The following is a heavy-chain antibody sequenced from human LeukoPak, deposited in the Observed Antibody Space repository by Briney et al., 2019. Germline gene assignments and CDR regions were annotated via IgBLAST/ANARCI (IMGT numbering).Heavy chain of an antibody. CDR3: AREPKMCNGVCYPLHYFDY. CDR1: GFTFSNYA. J-gene: IGHJ4*02. CDR2: ISGSGGSI. D-gene: IGHD2-8*01. Sequence: GGSLRLSCAASGFTFSNYAMRWVRQTPGKGLEWVSSISGSGGSIYYADSVKGRFTISRDNSKNTLYLQMNSLRAEDTAVYYCAREPKMCNGVCYPLHYFDYWGQGTLVTVSS. V-gene: IGHV3-23*01.